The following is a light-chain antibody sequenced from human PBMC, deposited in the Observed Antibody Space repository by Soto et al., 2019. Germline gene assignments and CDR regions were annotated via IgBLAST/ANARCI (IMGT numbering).Light chain of an antibody. CDR3: QQYNTYPLT. J-gene: IGKJ4*01. CDR2: VAS. V-gene: IGKV1-5*01. CDR1: QSISNW. Sequence: DVQMNQSPSTLSASVGDRVTTTCRASQSISNWLAWYQQKPGKAPKLLIYVASSLGSGVPSRFSGSGSGTEFTLTISSLQPDDFATYYCQQYNTYPLTFCGGTKV.